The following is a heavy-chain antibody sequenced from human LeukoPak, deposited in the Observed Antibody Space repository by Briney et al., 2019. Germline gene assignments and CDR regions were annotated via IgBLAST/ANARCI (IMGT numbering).Heavy chain of an antibody. Sequence: GGSLRLSCAASGFTFSSYSMSWVRQAPGKGLEWVSVISDTGANTYYADSVKGRFTISRDNSKNTLYLQMNSLRAEDTAVYYCAKLRHFDSRAYYSFAYWGQGTLVTVSS. CDR2: ISDTGANT. CDR1: GFTFSSYS. CDR3: AKLRHFDSRAYYSFAY. V-gene: IGHV3-23*01. J-gene: IGHJ4*02. D-gene: IGHD3-22*01.